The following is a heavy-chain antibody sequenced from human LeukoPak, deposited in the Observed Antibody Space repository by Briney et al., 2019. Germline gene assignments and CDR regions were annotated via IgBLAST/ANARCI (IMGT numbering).Heavy chain of an antibody. V-gene: IGHV3-23*01. CDR2: ISGSGDNT. J-gene: IGHJ4*02. Sequence: GGSLRLSCAASGFTFSNAWMSWVRQAPGKGLEWVAAISGSGDNTYYADSVKGRFTISRDDSKNTLSLQMNSLRAEDTALYYCAKDFWSTYDAYWGQGTVVTVSS. CDR3: AKDFWSTYDAY. CDR1: GFTFSNAW. D-gene: IGHD3-3*01.